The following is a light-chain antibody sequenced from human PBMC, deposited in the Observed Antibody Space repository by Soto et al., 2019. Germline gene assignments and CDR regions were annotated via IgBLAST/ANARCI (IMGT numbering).Light chain of an antibody. Sequence: QSALTQPASVSGSPGQSITISCTGTSSDIGGYNYVSWYQQHPGKVPKLMIYDVNNRPSGVSNRFSGSKSGNTASLTISGLQAEDEADYYCSSYTSSATYVFGTGTKLTVL. CDR2: DVN. CDR3: SSYTSSATYV. J-gene: IGLJ1*01. CDR1: SSDIGGYNY. V-gene: IGLV2-14*01.